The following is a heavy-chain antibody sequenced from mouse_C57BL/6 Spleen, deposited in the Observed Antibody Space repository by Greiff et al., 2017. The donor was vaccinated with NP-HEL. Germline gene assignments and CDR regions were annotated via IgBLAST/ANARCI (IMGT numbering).Heavy chain of an antibody. D-gene: IGHD1-1*01. Sequence: VKLVESGPGLVAPSQSLSITCTVSGFSLTSYGVHWVRQPPGTGLEWLVVIWSDGSTTYTSALKSRLSISKDNAKCQVIVKMNSLQTDDTAMYYCARHDYGSSPYYAMDDWGQGTSVTVSS. CDR1: GFSLTSYG. CDR3: ARHDYGSSPYYAMDD. V-gene: IGHV2-6-1*01. J-gene: IGHJ4*01. CDR2: IWSDGST.